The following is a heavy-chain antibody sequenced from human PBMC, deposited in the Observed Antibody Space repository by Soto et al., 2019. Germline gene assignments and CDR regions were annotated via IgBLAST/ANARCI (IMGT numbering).Heavy chain of an antibody. D-gene: IGHD6-19*01. CDR2: ISYDGSNK. CDR3: AKDAGYSSGWIDY. V-gene: IGHV3-30*18. J-gene: IGHJ4*02. CDR1: GFTFSSYG. Sequence: LRLSCAASGFTFSSYGMHWVRQAPGKGLEWVAVISYDGSNKYYADSVKGRFTISRDNSKNTLYLQMNSLRAEDTAVYYCAKDAGYSSGWIDYWGQGTLVTVSS.